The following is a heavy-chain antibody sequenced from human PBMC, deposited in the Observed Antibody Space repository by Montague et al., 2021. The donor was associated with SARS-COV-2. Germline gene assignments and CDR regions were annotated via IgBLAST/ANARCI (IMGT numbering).Heavy chain of an antibody. CDR3: AKALYSGGFFFESGSGF. Sequence: SLRLSCAASGFTFGDYAINWVRQAPGKGLEWVASISGDGATAYYAESVLGRFAISRDNSKNTVLLQMDSLRVKDAAVYYCAKALYSGGFFFESGSGFRGQGTLVTVSS. D-gene: IGHD6-19*01. V-gene: IGHV3-23*01. CDR2: ISGDGATA. J-gene: IGHJ4*02. CDR1: GFTFGDYA.